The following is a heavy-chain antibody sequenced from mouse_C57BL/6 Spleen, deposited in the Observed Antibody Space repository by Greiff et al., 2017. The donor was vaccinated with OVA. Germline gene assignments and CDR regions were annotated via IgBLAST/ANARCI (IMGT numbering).Heavy chain of an antibody. CDR1: GYTFTSYG. V-gene: IGHV1-81*01. CDR3: ARSGPPSGLLRRGGLDY. J-gene: IGHJ2*01. Sequence: QVQLQQSGAELARPGASVKLSCKASGYTFTSYGISWVKQRTGQGLEWIGEIYPRSGNTYYNEKFKGKATLTADKSSSTAYMELRSLTSEDSAVYFCARSGPPSGLLRRGGLDYWGQGTTLTVSS. CDR2: IYPRSGNT. D-gene: IGHD1-1*01.